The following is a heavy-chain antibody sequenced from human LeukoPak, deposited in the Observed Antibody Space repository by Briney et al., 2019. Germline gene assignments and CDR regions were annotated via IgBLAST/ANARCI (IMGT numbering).Heavy chain of an antibody. V-gene: IGHV3-23*01. CDR2: IFPSGGEI. CDR1: GFTFSTFA. Sequence: GGSLRLSCAASGFTFSTFAMIWVRQPPGKGLEWVSSIFPSGGEIHYAGSVRGRFTISRDNSKSTLSLQMNSLRAEDTAIYYCARDRGYSNYYDYWGQGTLVTVSS. CDR3: ARDRGYSNYYDY. D-gene: IGHD5-12*01. J-gene: IGHJ4*02.